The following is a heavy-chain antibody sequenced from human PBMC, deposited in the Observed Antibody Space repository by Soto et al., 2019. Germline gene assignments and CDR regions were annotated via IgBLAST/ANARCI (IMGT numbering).Heavy chain of an antibody. Sequence: SETLSLTCTVSGGSIIIGYLSWIRQPPGKGLEWIGYISYNENTNYNPSLKSRVSISIDTSKNQFSLKMISVTAADTAVYYCARHGSDSGWFSFDPWGQGALVTVSS. D-gene: IGHD6-19*01. CDR1: GGSIIIGY. J-gene: IGHJ5*02. V-gene: IGHV4-59*08. CDR2: ISYNENT. CDR3: ARHGSDSGWFSFDP.